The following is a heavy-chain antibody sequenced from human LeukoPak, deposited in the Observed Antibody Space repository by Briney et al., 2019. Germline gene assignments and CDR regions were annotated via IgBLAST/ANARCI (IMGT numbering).Heavy chain of an antibody. CDR2: IYSSGMT. D-gene: IGHD3/OR15-3a*01. CDR3: ARRTPGPQLDEYVAYYFDL. J-gene: IGHJ4*02. Sequence: SETLSLTRTVSGGSITTDCWIWIRQPPGKGLEWIAYIYSSGMTKYNPSLKSRGTISVDPSKNQLSLKLNSVTAADTAVYYCARRTPGPQLDEYVAYYFDLWGQGTLVTVSS. V-gene: IGHV4-4*09. CDR1: GGSITTDC.